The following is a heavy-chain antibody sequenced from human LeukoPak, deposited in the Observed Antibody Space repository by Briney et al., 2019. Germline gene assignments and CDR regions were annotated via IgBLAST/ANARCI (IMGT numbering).Heavy chain of an antibody. CDR2: ISSSGSTI. CDR1: GFTFSSYE. V-gene: IGHV3-48*03. D-gene: IGHD5-18*01. J-gene: IGHJ6*03. CDR3: ARVGRYSYGSYYYYYYMDV. Sequence: PGGSLRLSCAASGFTFSSYEMNWVRQAPGKGLEWVSYISSSGSTIYYADSVKGRFTISRDNAKNSLYLQMNSLRAEDAAVYYCARVGRYSYGSYYYYYYMDVWGKGTTVTISS.